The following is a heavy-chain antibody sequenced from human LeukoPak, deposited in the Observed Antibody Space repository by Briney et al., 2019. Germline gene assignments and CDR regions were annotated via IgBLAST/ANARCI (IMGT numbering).Heavy chain of an antibody. J-gene: IGHJ4*02. CDR3: ARDHNIVAPFDY. V-gene: IGHV1-3*01. D-gene: IGHD5-12*01. CDR2: INAGNGNT. Sequence: ASVRVSCKASGYTFTSYAMHWVRQAPGQRLEWMGWINAGNGNTKYSQKFQGRVTITRDTSASTAYMELSSLRSEDTAVYYCARDHNIVAPFDYWGQGTLVTVSS. CDR1: GYTFTSYA.